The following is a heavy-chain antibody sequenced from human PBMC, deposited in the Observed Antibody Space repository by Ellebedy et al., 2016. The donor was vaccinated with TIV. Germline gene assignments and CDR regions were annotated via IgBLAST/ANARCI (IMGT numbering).Heavy chain of an antibody. CDR3: AKDIVAAGTLNYFDS. V-gene: IGHV3-9*01. J-gene: IGHJ4*02. Sequence: GGSLRLXCAASGLTLTNYGMSWVRQAPGKGLEWVSGISWNSDTIGYADSVKGRFTISRDNAKNSLYLQMNSLRAEDTALYYCAKDIVAAGTLNYFDSWGQGILVTVSS. CDR2: ISWNSDTI. D-gene: IGHD6-13*01. CDR1: GLTLTNYG.